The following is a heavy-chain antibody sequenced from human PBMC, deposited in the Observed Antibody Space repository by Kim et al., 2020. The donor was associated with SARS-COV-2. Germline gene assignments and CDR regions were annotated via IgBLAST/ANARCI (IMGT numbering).Heavy chain of an antibody. CDR2: IYYSGST. D-gene: IGHD3-3*01. CDR3: ARAKRITIFGVVNWFDP. V-gene: IGHV4-31*03. Sequence: SETLSLTCTVSGGSISSGGYYWSWILQHPGKGLEWIGYIYYSGSTYYNPSIKSRVTISVDTSKNQFSLKLSSVTAAATAVYYCARAKRITIFGVVNWFDPWGQGTLVTVSS. CDR1: GGSISSGGYY. J-gene: IGHJ5*02.